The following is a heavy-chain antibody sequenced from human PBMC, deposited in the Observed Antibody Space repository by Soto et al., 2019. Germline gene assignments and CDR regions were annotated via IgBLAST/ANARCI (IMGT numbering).Heavy chain of an antibody. Sequence: SETLSLTCTVSGGSISSSSYYWGWIRQPPGKGLEWIGSIYYSGSTYYNPSLKSRVTISVDTSKNQFSLKLSSVTAADTAVYYCARQERGYGDYNYYMDVWGKGTTVTVSS. V-gene: IGHV4-39*01. CDR2: IYYSGST. J-gene: IGHJ6*03. CDR1: GGSISSSSYY. D-gene: IGHD4-17*01. CDR3: ARQERGYGDYNYYMDV.